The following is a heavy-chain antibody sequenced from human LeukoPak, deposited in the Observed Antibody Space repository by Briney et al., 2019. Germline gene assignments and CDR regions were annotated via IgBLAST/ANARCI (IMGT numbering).Heavy chain of an antibody. CDR3: AKDHGYCSGGSCYFDY. V-gene: IGHV3-23*01. Sequence: GGSLRLSCAASGFTFSSYAMSWVRQAPGKGLEWVSGISDSGGSTYYADSVKGRFTISRDNSKNTLFLQMNSPRAEDTAVYYCAKDHGYCSGGSCYFDYWGQGTLVTVSS. CDR1: GFTFSSYA. J-gene: IGHJ4*02. CDR2: ISDSGGST. D-gene: IGHD2-15*01.